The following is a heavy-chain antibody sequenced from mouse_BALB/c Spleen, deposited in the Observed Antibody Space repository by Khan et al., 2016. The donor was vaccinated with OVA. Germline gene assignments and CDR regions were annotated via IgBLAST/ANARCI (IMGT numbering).Heavy chain of an antibody. CDR2: IYPGGDYT. J-gene: IGHJ1*01. CDR1: GYTFTNYW. CDR3: TRWATWFFDV. V-gene: IGHV1-63*02. Sequence: QVQLQQSGAELVRPGTSVKMSCKASGYTFTNYWLGWVKQRPGHGLEWIGDIYPGGDYTNYNEKFKGRATLNVDTSSNTAYMQLSSLTSEDSAVYFCTRWATWFFDVWGAGTTVTVSS. D-gene: IGHD3-1*01.